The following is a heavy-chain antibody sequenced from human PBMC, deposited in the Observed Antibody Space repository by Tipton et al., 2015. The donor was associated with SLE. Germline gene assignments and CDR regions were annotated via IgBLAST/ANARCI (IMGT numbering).Heavy chain of an antibody. V-gene: IGHV3-7*01. CDR3: ARELRPSGGFDP. Sequence: SLRLSCAASGFTFSNYWMSWVRQAPGKGLEWVSNIKQGGSEKNYVDSVKGRFTISRDDAKNSVYLQLNSLRADDTAVYYCARELRPSGGFDPWGQGTLVTVSS. CDR1: GFTFSNYW. D-gene: IGHD4-17*01. CDR2: IKQGGSEK. J-gene: IGHJ5*02.